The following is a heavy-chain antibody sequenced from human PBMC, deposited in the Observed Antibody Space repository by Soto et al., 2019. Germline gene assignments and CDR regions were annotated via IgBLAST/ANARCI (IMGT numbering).Heavy chain of an antibody. D-gene: IGHD2-15*01. CDR3: ARVRVVRGLLGPFDY. J-gene: IGHJ4*02. V-gene: IGHV4-4*02. CDR2: IYHSGST. Sequence: QVQLQESGPGLVKPSGTLSLTCAVSGGSISSSNWWSWVRQPPGKGLEWIGEIYHSGSTNYNPSLKGRVTISVDKSKNQFSLKLGSVTAADTAVYYWARVRVVRGLLGPFDYWGQGTLVTVSS. CDR1: GGSISSSNW.